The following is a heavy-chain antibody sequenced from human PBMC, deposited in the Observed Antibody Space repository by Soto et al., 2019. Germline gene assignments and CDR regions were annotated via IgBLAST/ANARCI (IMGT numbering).Heavy chain of an antibody. J-gene: IGHJ4*02. D-gene: IGHD2-2*01. CDR2: ISGSGGST. CDR1: GFTFSSYA. Sequence: PGGSLRLSCAASGFTFSSYAMSWVRQAPGKGLEWVSAISGSGGSTYYADSVKGRFTISRDNSKNTLYLQMNSLRAEDTAVYYCAKRAVSDIVVVQAAILYFDYWGQGTLVTVSS. CDR3: AKRAVSDIVVVQAAILYFDY. V-gene: IGHV3-23*01.